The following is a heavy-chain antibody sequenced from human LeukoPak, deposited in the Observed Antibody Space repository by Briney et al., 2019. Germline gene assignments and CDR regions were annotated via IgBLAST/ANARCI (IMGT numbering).Heavy chain of an antibody. D-gene: IGHD1-26*01. CDR3: ARLLGRGSYTLGF. J-gene: IGHJ4*02. V-gene: IGHV4-31*03. Sequence: SETLSLTCTVSGGSISSDNYYWSWIRQHPGKGLEWIGYIYYSGNTYYNPSLESRVTISIDTSKNHFSLKLSSVTAADTAVYYCARLLGRGSYTLGFWGQGTLVTVSS. CDR1: GGSISSDNYY. CDR2: IYYSGNT.